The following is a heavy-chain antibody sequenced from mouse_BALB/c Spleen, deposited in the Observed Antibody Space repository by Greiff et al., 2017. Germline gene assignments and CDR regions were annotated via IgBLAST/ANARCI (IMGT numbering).Heavy chain of an antibody. Sequence: QLQESGPELVKPGASVKMSCKASGYTFTSYVMHWVKQKPGQGLEWIGYINPYNDGTKYNEKFKGKATLTSDKSSSTAYMELSSLTSEDSAVYYCARGDAYYSRYFDVWGAGTTVTVSS. J-gene: IGHJ1*01. V-gene: IGHV1-14*01. CDR1: GYTFTSYV. D-gene: IGHD2-12*01. CDR2: INPYNDGT. CDR3: ARGDAYYSRYFDV.